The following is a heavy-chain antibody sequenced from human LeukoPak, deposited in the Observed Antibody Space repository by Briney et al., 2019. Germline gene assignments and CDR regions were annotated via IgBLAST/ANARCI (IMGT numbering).Heavy chain of an antibody. CDR3: ARDFGPRGWFDP. CDR1: GFTFSIYG. CDR2: ISGSGGST. J-gene: IGHJ5*02. Sequence: GRSLRLSCAASGFTFSIYGMSWVRQAPGKGLEWVSGISGSGGSTDYADSVKGRFTTSRDNSKNTLYLQMNSLRAEDTAVYYCARDFGPRGWFDPWGQGTLVTVSS. V-gene: IGHV3-23*01. D-gene: IGHD3-16*01.